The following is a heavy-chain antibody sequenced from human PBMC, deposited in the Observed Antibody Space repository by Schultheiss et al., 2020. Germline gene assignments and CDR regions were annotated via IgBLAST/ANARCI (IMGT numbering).Heavy chain of an antibody. CDR1: GFTFSSYA. V-gene: IGHV3-23*01. Sequence: GESLKISCAASGFTFSSYAMSWVRQAPGKGLEWVSSISSSSSYIYYADSVRGRFTISRDNSQNTLYLQMNSLRVEDTAVYYCARDQSSWGAAHDAFDIWGQGTMVTVSS. J-gene: IGHJ3*02. D-gene: IGHD3-16*01. CDR3: ARDQSSWGAAHDAFDI. CDR2: ISSSSSYI.